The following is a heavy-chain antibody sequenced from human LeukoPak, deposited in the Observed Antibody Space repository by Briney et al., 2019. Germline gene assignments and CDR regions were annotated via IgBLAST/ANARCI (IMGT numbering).Heavy chain of an antibody. J-gene: IGHJ5*02. D-gene: IGHD2-15*01. Sequence: ASGTVSCKASGDTFTSHYIHWVRQAPGQGLEWMGISNPRGGSTSHAQKFQGRVTMTTDTSTSTVYMELSSLRSEDTAVYYCARSPAYCSGSTCYGHNWFDPWGQGTLVTVSS. V-gene: IGHV1-46*01. CDR3: ARSPAYCSGSTCYGHNWFDP. CDR1: GDTFTSHY. CDR2: SNPRGGST.